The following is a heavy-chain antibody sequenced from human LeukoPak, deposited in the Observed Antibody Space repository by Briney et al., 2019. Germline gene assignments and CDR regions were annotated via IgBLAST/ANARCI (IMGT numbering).Heavy chain of an antibody. CDR3: AGFTYYYDTSGSQQAFDI. CDR1: GFTFSDYY. J-gene: IGHJ3*02. D-gene: IGHD3-22*01. CDR2: IYYSGSA. Sequence: LRLSCAASGFTFSDYYMSWIRQHPGKGLEWIEYIYYSGSAYYNPSLKSRVTISVDTSKNQFSLRLSSVTAADTAVYHCAGFTYYYDTSGSQQAFDIWGQGTMVTVSS. V-gene: IGHV4-31*02.